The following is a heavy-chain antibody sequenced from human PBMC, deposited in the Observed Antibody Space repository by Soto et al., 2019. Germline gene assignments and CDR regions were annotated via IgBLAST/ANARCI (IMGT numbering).Heavy chain of an antibody. V-gene: IGHV3-74*03. D-gene: IGHD4-17*01. CDR3: AREKNDYDDYGDDSVGMDV. J-gene: IGHJ6*02. CDR1: GFTVSSYW. CDR2: INIDGSSI. Sequence: EEQLVESGGGLVQPGGSLRLSCTASGFTVSSYWTHWVRQAPGKGLEWVSRINIDGSSITYPDSMKGRFTMSRDNAKNTLYLQMNSLRADDTAVYYCAREKNDYDDYGDDSVGMDVWGHGTTVTVSS.